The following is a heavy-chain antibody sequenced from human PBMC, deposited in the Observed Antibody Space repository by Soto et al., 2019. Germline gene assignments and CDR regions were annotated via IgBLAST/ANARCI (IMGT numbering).Heavy chain of an antibody. CDR1: GFTFSSYS. CDR3: ARALPPDSSSPFYYYYMDV. CDR2: ISSSSSYI. V-gene: IGHV3-21*01. Sequence: GGSLRLSCAASGFTFSSYSMNWVRQAPGKGLEWVSSISSSSSYIYYADSVKGRFTISRDNAKNSLYLQMNSLRAEDTAVYYCARALPPDSSSPFYYYYMDVWGKGTTVTVSS. D-gene: IGHD6-6*01. J-gene: IGHJ6*03.